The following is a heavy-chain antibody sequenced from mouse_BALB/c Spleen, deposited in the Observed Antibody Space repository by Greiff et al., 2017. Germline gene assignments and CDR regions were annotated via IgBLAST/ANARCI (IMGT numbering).Heavy chain of an antibody. D-gene: IGHD2-2*01. Sequence: EVHLVESGTVLARPGASVKMSCKASGYTFTSYWMHWVKQRPGQGLEWIGAIYPGNSDTSYNQKFKGKAKLTAVTSTSTAYMELSSLTNEDSAVYYCTRYGYDVNYFDYWGQGTTLTVSS. CDR3: TRYGYDVNYFDY. CDR1: GYTFTSYW. V-gene: IGHV1-5*01. J-gene: IGHJ2*01. CDR2: IYPGNSDT.